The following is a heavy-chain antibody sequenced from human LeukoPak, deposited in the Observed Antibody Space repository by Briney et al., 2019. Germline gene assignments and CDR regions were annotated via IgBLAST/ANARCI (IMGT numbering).Heavy chain of an antibody. D-gene: IGHD2-15*01. J-gene: IGHJ6*03. CDR1: GYTFSNYG. V-gene: IGHV1-18*01. Sequence: GASVKVSCKASGYTFSNYGISWVRQAPGQGLEWMGWISTINGNAKYAQNFQGRVTMTTDTSTSTAHMELKSLRSDDTAVYYCARGRYCSGGNCWAIYYYMDVWGKGTTVTVSS. CDR2: ISTINGNA. CDR3: ARGRYCSGGNCWAIYYYMDV.